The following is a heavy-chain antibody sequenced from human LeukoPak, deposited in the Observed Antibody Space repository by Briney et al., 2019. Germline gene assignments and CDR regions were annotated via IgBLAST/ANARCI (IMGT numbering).Heavy chain of an antibody. Sequence: SETLSLTCAVYGGSFSGYYWSWIRQPPGKGLEWIGEINHSGSTNYNPSLKSRVAISVDTSKNQFSLKLSSVTAADTAVYYCARGDVPSPYYYGSGSRHYYGMDVWGQGTTVTVSS. J-gene: IGHJ6*02. V-gene: IGHV4-34*01. CDR3: ARGDVPSPYYYGSGSRHYYGMDV. D-gene: IGHD3-10*01. CDR2: INHSGST. CDR1: GGSFSGYY.